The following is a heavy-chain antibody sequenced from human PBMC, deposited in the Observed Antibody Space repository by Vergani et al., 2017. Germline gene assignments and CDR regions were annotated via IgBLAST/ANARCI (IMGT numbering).Heavy chain of an antibody. CDR1: GGSLSSGGYY. D-gene: IGHD3-22*01. Sequence: QVQLQESGPGLVKPSQTLSLTCTVSGGSLSSGGYYWSWIRQHPGKGLEWIGYIYYSGSTYYNPSLKSRVTISVDTSKNQFSLKLSSVTAADTAVYYCALSTDSSGYFDYWGQGTLVTVSS. CDR2: IYYSGST. J-gene: IGHJ4*02. CDR3: ALSTDSSGYFDY. V-gene: IGHV4-31*03.